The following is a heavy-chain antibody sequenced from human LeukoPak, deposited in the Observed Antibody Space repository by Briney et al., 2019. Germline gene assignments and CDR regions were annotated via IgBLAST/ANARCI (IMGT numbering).Heavy chain of an antibody. D-gene: IGHD3-3*01. J-gene: IGHJ4*02. Sequence: GGSLRLSCAASGLTFSSYSMNWVRQAPGKGLEWVSSISSSSSYIYYADSVKGRFTISRDNAENSLYLQMNSLRAEDTAVYYCAREGNDFWSGYGYYFDYWGQGTLVTVSS. CDR3: AREGNDFWSGYGYYFDY. V-gene: IGHV3-21*01. CDR2: ISSSSSYI. CDR1: GLTFSSYS.